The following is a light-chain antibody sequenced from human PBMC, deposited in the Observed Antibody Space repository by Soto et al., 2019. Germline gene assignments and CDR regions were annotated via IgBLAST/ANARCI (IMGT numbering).Light chain of an antibody. J-gene: IGKJ4*01. CDR1: QSIRTY. V-gene: IGKV1-39*01. CDR2: DAT. Sequence: DIQMTQSPSSLSASVGDRVAITCRASQSIRTYLNWYQQKPGKAPKVLIYDATSLQSGVPSRFSGSGSGTDFALTISRLEPEDFAVYYCQHCQPYGDSPPLTFGGGTKVDIK. CDR3: QHCQPYGDSPPLT.